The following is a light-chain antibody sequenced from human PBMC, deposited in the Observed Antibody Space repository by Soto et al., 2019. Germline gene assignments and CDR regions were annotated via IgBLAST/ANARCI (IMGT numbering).Light chain of an antibody. CDR1: SSDVGGYNS. V-gene: IGLV2-14*01. J-gene: IGLJ2*01. Sequence: QSVLTQPASVSGSPGQSITISCTGTSSDVGGYNSVSWYQQHPGKAPKLRIYEVSNRPSGVSNRFSGAKSGNTASLTISWRQAEDEADYYCSSSTSSSLVGFGGGTKLPVL. CDR2: EVS. CDR3: SSSTSSSLVG.